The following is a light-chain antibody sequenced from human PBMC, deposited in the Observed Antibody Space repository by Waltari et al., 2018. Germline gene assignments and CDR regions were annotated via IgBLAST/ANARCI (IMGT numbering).Light chain of an antibody. V-gene: IGKV3-20*01. CDR3: QQYGTSLST. CDR1: QSVTNNY. Sequence: EIVLTQSPGTLSLSPGERATLSCGASQSVTNNYLAWYQQKRGQAPRALIYGASSRASGVPDRFSGSGSGTDFTLTISRLEPEDFAVYYCQQYGTSLSTFGQGTRVEIK. J-gene: IGKJ1*01. CDR2: GAS.